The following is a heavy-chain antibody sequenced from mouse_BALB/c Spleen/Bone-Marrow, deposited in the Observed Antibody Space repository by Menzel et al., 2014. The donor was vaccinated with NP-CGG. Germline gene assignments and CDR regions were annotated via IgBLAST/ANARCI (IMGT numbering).Heavy chain of an antibody. CDR3: NSNYDNYDPIDY. J-gene: IGHJ4*01. CDR2: IDHENGDT. V-gene: IGHV14-4*02. D-gene: IGHD2-1*01. Sequence: EVQLQQSGAELVRSGASVISSCTASGFNIKDYYIHWVKQRPQQGLEWIGWIDHENGDTEYAPKFQDKATVTADTSSNTAYLQLSSLASEDTPVYYFNSNYDNYDPIDYWGPGTSVTVSS. CDR1: GFNIKDYY.